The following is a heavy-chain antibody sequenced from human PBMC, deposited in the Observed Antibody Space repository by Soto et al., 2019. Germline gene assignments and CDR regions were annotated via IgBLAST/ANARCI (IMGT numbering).Heavy chain of an antibody. CDR1: GFTFSAFD. D-gene: IGHD6-19*01. V-gene: IGHV3-30-3*01. CDR3: TRDWSAVIGTPFDL. Sequence: QLQLMESGGGVVQPEKSLRLSCEASGFTFSAFDMHWVRQSPGKGLEWVATSSYDGDTKYYANSVKGRFTISRDNSRNTLDLHMNSLRAEDTAMYYCTRDWSAVIGTPFDLWGQGTMVVVSS. J-gene: IGHJ3*01. CDR2: SSYDGDTK.